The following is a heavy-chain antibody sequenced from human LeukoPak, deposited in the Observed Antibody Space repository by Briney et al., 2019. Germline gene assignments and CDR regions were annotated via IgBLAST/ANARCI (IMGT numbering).Heavy chain of an antibody. CDR1: GFTFSNYW. Sequence: PGGSLRLSCAASGFTFSNYWMHWVRQAPGKGLVWVSRINTDGSSTNYADSVKGRFTISRDNAKDTVCLQMNSLRAEDTAVYYCANGAFRLYYIDVWGKGTTVTVSS. V-gene: IGHV3-74*01. D-gene: IGHD3-16*01. J-gene: IGHJ6*03. CDR2: INTDGSST. CDR3: ANGAFRLYYIDV.